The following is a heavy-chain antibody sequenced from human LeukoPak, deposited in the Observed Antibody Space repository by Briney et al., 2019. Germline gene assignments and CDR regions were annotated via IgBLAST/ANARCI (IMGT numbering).Heavy chain of an antibody. CDR1: GFTFSNHA. J-gene: IGHJ4*02. V-gene: IGHV3-23*01. Sequence: GGSLRLSCAASGFTFSNHAMNWVRQAPGKGLEWVSIISGSGTVTYYADSVKGRFTISRDNSKNTLYLQMNSLRAEDTAVYYCAKAGQWLAGSRLDWGQGTLVTVSS. D-gene: IGHD6-19*01. CDR3: AKAGQWLAGSRLD. CDR2: ISGSGTVT.